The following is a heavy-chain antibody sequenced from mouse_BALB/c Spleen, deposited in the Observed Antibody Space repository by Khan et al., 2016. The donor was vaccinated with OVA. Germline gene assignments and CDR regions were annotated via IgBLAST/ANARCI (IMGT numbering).Heavy chain of an antibody. D-gene: IGHD2-2*01. CDR1: GYTFSSYW. Sequence: QVQLKQSGAELMKPGASVKISCKATGYTFSSYWIEWIKQRPGHGLEWIGEILPGSDSTNYNEKFKGKATFTADTSSNTVYMQLSSLTSEDSAVYYCARRGDYGYDAWFAYGGQGTLVTVSA. J-gene: IGHJ3*01. CDR3: ARRGDYGYDAWFAY. CDR2: ILPGSDST. V-gene: IGHV1-9*01.